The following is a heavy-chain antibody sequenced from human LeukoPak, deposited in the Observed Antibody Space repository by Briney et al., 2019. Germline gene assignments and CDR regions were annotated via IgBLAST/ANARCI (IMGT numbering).Heavy chain of an antibody. Sequence: SETLSLTCTVSGGSISSYYWSWIRQPPGKGLEWIGYIYYSGSTNYNPSLKSRVTISVDTSKNQFSLKLSSVTAADTAVYYCAREVPKIYGPGGYFDYWGQGTLVTVSS. CDR2: IYYSGST. CDR1: GGSISSYY. D-gene: IGHD3-10*01. V-gene: IGHV4-59*01. J-gene: IGHJ4*02. CDR3: AREVPKIYGPGGYFDY.